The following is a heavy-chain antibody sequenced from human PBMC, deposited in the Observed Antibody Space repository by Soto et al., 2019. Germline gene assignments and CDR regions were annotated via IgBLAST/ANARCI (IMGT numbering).Heavy chain of an antibody. Sequence: QVQLQESGPGLVKPSQTLSLTCTVSAGSIRSGDYYWTWIRQPPGKGLEWIGYIYHSGSAYYNPSLKSRATISIDTSNNQFSLKMTSVTVADTAVYYCAGELGTFYFDHWGQGTLVTVSS. V-gene: IGHV4-30-4*01. CDR3: AGELGTFYFDH. CDR2: IYHSGSA. J-gene: IGHJ4*02. D-gene: IGHD7-27*01. CDR1: AGSIRSGDYY.